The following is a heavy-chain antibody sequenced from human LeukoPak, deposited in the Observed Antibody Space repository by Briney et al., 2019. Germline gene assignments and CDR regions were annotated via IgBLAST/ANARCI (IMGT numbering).Heavy chain of an antibody. CDR1: GGSISSYY. CDR3: ARYNSSGYNGQIHAFDI. CDR2: IYYSGSP. D-gene: IGHD3-22*01. V-gene: IGHV4-59*01. J-gene: IGHJ3*02. Sequence: KPSETLSLTCTVSGGSISSYYWSWIRQPPGKGLEWIGYIYYSGSPNYNPSLKSRVTISVDTSKNQFSLKLSSVTAADTAVYYCARYNSSGYNGQIHAFDIWGQGTMVTVSS.